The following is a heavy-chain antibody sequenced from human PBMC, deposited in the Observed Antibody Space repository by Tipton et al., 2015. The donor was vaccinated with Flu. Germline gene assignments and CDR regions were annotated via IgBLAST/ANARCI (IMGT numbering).Heavy chain of an antibody. V-gene: IGHV1-18*04. CDR2: ISAYNGNT. CDR3: ARGVVVPPAPFRYYFDY. CDR1: GYTFTSYG. J-gene: IGHJ4*02. D-gene: IGHD2-2*01. Sequence: QLVQSGPEVKKPGASVKVSCKASGYTFTSYGISWVRQAPGQGLEWMGWISAYNGNTSYAQKLQGRVTMTTDTSTSTAYMELRSLRSDDTAVYYCARGVVVPPAPFRYYFDYWGQGTLVTVSS.